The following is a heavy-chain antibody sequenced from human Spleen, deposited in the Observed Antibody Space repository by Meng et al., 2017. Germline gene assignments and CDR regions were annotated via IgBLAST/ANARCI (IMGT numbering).Heavy chain of an antibody. CDR2: IYPGNSDT. CDR1: GYSFTNYW. V-gene: IGHV5-51*01. D-gene: IGHD3-9*01. CDR3: ATPGGILTGYAFDY. J-gene: IGHJ4*02. Sequence: GESLKISCKASGYSFTNYWIVWVRQMPGKGLEWMGTIYPGNSDTRYSPSFQGQVTISADKSISTAYLQWSSLKASDTAMYYCATPGGILTGYAFDYWGQGTLVTVSS.